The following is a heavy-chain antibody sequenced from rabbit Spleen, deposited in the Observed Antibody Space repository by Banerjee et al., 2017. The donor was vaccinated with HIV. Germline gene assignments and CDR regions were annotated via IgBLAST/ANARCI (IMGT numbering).Heavy chain of an antibody. CDR2: IAVGGQYI. J-gene: IGHJ4*01. CDR1: GFDFSSNA. D-gene: IGHD8-1*01. V-gene: IGHV1S45*01. Sequence: QQQLEESGGGLVKPGASLTLTCKASGFDFSSNAMCWFRQAPGKGLEWIACIAVGGQYIYYASWAKGRFTISKTSSTTVTLQMTSLTAADTATYFCASGSSYYKINLWGPGTLVTVS. CDR3: ASGSSYYKINL.